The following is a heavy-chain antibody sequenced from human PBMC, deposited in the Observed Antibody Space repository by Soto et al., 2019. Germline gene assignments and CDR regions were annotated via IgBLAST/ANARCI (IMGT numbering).Heavy chain of an antibody. CDR2: IYYSGST. CDR1: GGSISSGGYY. CDR3: ARWVGATSFDY. V-gene: IGHV4-31*03. J-gene: IGHJ4*02. Sequence: QVQLQESGPGLVKPSQTLSLTCTVSGGSISSGGYYWSWIRQHPGKGLEWIGYIYYSGSTYYNPFPQXRXTXALXTSKNQFSLKLSSVTAADTAVYYCARWVGATSFDYWGQGTLVTVSS. D-gene: IGHD1-26*01.